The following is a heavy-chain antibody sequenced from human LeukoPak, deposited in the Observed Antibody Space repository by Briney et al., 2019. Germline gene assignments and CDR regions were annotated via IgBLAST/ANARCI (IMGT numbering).Heavy chain of an antibody. J-gene: IGHJ4*02. Sequence: SETLSLTCAVSGTSFSSYCWSWIRQPPGKGLEWIGEVNHSGYTNDNPSLKSRVTISVDTSKNQFSPRLRSVTAADTAVYFCARMTTGHDFWGQGTLVTVSS. CDR2: VNHSGYT. D-gene: IGHD4-17*01. V-gene: IGHV4-34*01. CDR3: ARMTTGHDF. CDR1: GTSFSSYC.